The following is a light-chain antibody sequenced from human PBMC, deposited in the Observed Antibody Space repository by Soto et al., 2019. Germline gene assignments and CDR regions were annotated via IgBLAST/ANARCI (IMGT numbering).Light chain of an antibody. CDR1: QSISTW. Sequence: DIQMTQSPSTLSASVGDRITITCRASQSISTWLAWFQQKPGKAPKVLIYKASNLESGVPSRFSGSGSETEFTLTISSLQPDDFATYYCQQYDGYSAFGQGTRLEIK. J-gene: IGKJ5*01. V-gene: IGKV1-5*03. CDR2: KAS. CDR3: QQYDGYSA.